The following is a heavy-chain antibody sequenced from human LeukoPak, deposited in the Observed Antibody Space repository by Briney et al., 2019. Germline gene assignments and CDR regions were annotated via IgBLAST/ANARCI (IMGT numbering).Heavy chain of an antibody. Sequence: GRSLRLSCAASGFTYSSYAMHWVRQAPGKGLEWVAVISYDGSNKYYADSVKGRFTISRDNSKNTLYLQMNSLRAEDTAVYYCAQDDGGPFDYWGQGTLVTVSS. CDR2: ISYDGSNK. CDR3: AQDDGGPFDY. J-gene: IGHJ4*02. D-gene: IGHD3-16*01. V-gene: IGHV3-30*04. CDR1: GFTYSSYA.